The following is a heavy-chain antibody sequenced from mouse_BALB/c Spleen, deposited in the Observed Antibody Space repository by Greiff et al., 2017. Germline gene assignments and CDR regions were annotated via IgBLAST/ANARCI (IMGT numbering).Heavy chain of an antibody. CDR2: ISYSGST. V-gene: IGHV3-2*02. CDR3: ARWGWGFAY. J-gene: IGHJ3*01. D-gene: IGHD3-3*01. CDR1: GYSITSDYA. Sequence: VQLQQSGPGLVKPSQSLSLTCTVTGYSITSDYAWNWIRQFPGNKLEWMGYISYSGSTSYNPSLKSRISITRDTSKNQFFLQLNSVTTEDTATYYCARWGWGFAYWGQGTLVTVSA.